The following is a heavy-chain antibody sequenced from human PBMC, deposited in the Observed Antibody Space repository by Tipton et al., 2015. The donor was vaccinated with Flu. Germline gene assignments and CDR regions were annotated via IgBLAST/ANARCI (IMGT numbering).Heavy chain of an antibody. V-gene: IGHV3-48*03. CDR2: ISSSGSTI. J-gene: IGHJ5*02. D-gene: IGHD5-18*01. Sequence: QLVQSGGGLVQPGGSLRLSCAASGFTFSSYEMNWVRQAPGKGLEWVSYISSSGSTIYYADSVKGRFTISRDNAKNSLYLQMNSLRAEDTAVYYCARDRGYSYGRGAFDPWGQGTLVTVSS. CDR1: GFTFSSYE. CDR3: ARDRGYSYGRGAFDP.